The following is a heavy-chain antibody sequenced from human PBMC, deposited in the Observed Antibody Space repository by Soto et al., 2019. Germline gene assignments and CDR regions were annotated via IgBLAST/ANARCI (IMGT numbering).Heavy chain of an antibody. CDR3: AHRQQWPDYFGY. Sequence: SGPTLVNPTQTLTLTCTFSGFSLSTSGVGVGWIRQPPGKALEWLAIIYWDDDKRYSPSLKSRLTISKDTSKNQVVLTMTNMDPVDTATYYCAHRQQWPDYFGYWGQGTLVTVSS. D-gene: IGHD6-19*01. V-gene: IGHV2-5*02. CDR2: IYWDDDK. CDR1: GFSLSTSGVG. J-gene: IGHJ4*02.